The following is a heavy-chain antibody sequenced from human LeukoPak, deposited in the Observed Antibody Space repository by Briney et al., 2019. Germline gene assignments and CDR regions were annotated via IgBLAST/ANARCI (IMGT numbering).Heavy chain of an antibody. D-gene: IGHD6-19*01. J-gene: IGHJ4*02. CDR3: ARDIVVAVAFHRDDY. V-gene: IGHV3-21*01. CDR1: GFTFSSYS. Sequence: PGGSLRLSCAASGFTFSSYSMNWVRQAPGKGLEWVSSISSSSSYIYYADSVKGRFTISRDNAKNSLYLQMNSLRAEDTAVYYCARDIVVAVAFHRDDYCGQGALVTVSS. CDR2: ISSSSSYI.